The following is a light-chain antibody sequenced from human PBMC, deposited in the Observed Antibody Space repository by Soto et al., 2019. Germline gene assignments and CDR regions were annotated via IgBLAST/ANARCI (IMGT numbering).Light chain of an antibody. J-gene: IGLJ2*01. CDR2: EVT. V-gene: IGLV2-14*01. CDR1: SSDLGRYNY. CDR3: SSYTASGSIFV. Sequence: QSALTQPAAVSGSPGQSVSISCTGTSSDLGRYNYVSWYQQYPGKAPTLIIYEVTYRPSGVSGRFSGSKSGNTASLTISGLQAEDEADYYCSSYTASGSIFVFGGGTQLTVL.